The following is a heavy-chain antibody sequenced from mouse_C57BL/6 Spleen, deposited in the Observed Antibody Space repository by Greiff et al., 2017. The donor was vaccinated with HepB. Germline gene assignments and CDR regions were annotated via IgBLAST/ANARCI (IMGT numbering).Heavy chain of an antibody. J-gene: IGHJ4*01. D-gene: IGHD2-5*01. CDR1: GYTFTSYW. V-gene: IGHV1-50*01. CDR2: IDPSDSYT. Sequence: VQLQQPGAELVKPGASVKLSCKASGYTFTSYWMQWVKQRPGQGLEWIGEIDPSDSYTNYNQKFKGKATLTVDTSSSTAYMQLSSLTSEDSAVYYCARKAYYSSYHAMDYWGQGTSVTVSS. CDR3: ARKAYYSSYHAMDY.